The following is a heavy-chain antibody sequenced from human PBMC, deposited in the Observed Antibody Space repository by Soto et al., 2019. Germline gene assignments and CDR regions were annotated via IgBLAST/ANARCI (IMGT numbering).Heavy chain of an antibody. CDR2: ISWDGGST. CDR1: GFTFDDYT. V-gene: IGHV3-43*01. J-gene: IGHJ4*02. Sequence: EVQLVESGVVVVQPGGSLRLSCAASGFTFDDYTMHWVRQAPGKGLEWFSLISWDGGSTYYADYVKGRFTISRDNNKNSMYQQMNNLRMEDTALYYCAKIGEGVDWGQGTLVTVSS. CDR3: AKIGEGVD. D-gene: IGHD3-10*01.